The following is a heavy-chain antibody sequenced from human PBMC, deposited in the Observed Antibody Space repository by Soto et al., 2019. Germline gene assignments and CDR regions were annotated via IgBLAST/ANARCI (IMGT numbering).Heavy chain of an antibody. CDR1: GYNFSTYG. D-gene: IGHD3-10*01. Sequence: QVQLVQSAAEVKKPGASVKVSCRTSGYNFSTYGISWVRQAPGQGLEWMAWISTYNGNTKFAQKFQGRVTMTTETSTSTGYMELRSLRSDDTAMYYCARTHHDGSGSYLPWAWFDPWGQGTLVIVSS. CDR2: ISTYNGNT. CDR3: ARTHHDGSGSYLPWAWFDP. V-gene: IGHV1-18*01. J-gene: IGHJ5*02.